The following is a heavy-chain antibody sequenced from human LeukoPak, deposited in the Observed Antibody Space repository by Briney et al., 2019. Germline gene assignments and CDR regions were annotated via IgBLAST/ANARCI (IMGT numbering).Heavy chain of an antibody. CDR1: AFTFSSYT. CDR3: ARARYSGNYYGAFDI. V-gene: IGHV3-48*02. CDR2: ISGSSSSI. D-gene: IGHD1-26*01. J-gene: IGHJ3*02. Sequence: PGGSLRLSCAASAFTFSSYTMNWVRQAPGKGLEWVSYISGSSSSIYYAGAVRGRFTISRDNAKNSLFLQMSSLRDEDTALYFCARARYSGNYYGAFDIWGQGTLVTVSS.